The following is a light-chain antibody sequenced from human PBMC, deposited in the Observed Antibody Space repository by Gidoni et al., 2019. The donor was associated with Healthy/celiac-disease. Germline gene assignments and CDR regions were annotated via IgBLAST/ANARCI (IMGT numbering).Light chain of an antibody. CDR3: QQANSFPLT. Sequence: IQMTQSPSSVSASVGARVTITCRASQGISSWLAWSQQKPGKAPKLLIYAASSLQSGVPSRFSGSGSGTDFTLTISSLQPEDFATYYCQQANSFPLTFXGXTKVEIK. CDR1: QGISSW. V-gene: IGKV1-12*01. CDR2: AAS. J-gene: IGKJ4*01.